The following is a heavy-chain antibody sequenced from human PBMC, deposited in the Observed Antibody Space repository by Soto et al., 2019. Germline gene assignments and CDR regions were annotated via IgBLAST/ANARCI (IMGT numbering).Heavy chain of an antibody. J-gene: IGHJ4*02. CDR2: SSNSGSFT. CDR3: VKSGDNYNALDY. V-gene: IGHV3-11*06. CDR1: GFTLSDHY. Sequence: GGSLRLSCTASGFTLSDHYMSLIRQAPGKGLEWIGYSSNSGSFTRYADSVKGRFSISRDNAKNSLYLQINSLRGDDTAIYYCVKSGDNYNALDYWGQGTPVTVSS. D-gene: IGHD1-1*01.